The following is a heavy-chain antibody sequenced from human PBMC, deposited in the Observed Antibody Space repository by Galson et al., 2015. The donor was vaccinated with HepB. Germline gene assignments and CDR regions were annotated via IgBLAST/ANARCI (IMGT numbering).Heavy chain of an antibody. J-gene: IGHJ4*01. CDR1: GFTFSSYG. D-gene: IGHD3-16*02. Sequence: SLRLSCAASGFTFSSYGMHWVRQAPGKGLEWVAVISYDEINKYYADSVKGRFTISRDNSKNTLYLHMNSLTVDDTGLYYCAKSLSPLRLALRSGNDYWGHGTLVTVSS. CDR2: ISYDEINK. V-gene: IGHV3-30*18. CDR3: AKSLSPLRLALRSGNDY.